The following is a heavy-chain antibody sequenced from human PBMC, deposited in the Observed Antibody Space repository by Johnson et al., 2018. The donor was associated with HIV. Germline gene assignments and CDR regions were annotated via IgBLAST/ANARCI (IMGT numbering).Heavy chain of an antibody. Sequence: QVQLVESGGVVVQTGRSLRLSCAASGFPFSTYGMHWVRQAPGKGLEWVALIRYDTSKKYYADSVKGRFTISRDNSKNTLYLQMNSLRAEDTAVYYCAKSGPRGGNPDDAFDIWGQGTMVTVSS. CDR3: AKSGPRGGNPDDAFDI. CDR2: IRYDTSKK. J-gene: IGHJ3*02. V-gene: IGHV3-33*06. CDR1: GFPFSTYG. D-gene: IGHD4-23*01.